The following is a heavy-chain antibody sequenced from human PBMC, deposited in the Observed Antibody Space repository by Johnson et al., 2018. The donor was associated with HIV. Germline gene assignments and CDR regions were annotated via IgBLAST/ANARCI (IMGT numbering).Heavy chain of an antibody. V-gene: IGHV3-25*05. CDR2: LNPNGDST. Sequence: MQLVESGGGLAQPAWSPRLSCAASQFIFSNYYMNCVRQAPGNGLELVGQLNPNGDSTSLIDSGKDRFNSSRDNAKNTLHLQMNSLRVEDTAIYYCAKDAGTYHPFDAFDIWGQGTMVTVSS. D-gene: IGHD3-10*01. CDR1: QFIFSNYY. CDR3: AKDAGTYHPFDAFDI. J-gene: IGHJ3*02.